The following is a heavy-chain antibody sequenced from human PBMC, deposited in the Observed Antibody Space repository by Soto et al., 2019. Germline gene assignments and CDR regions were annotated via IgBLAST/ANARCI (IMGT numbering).Heavy chain of an antibody. D-gene: IGHD6-19*01. CDR3: TKSADSAGWGVDF. CDR1: GFMFDSYA. V-gene: IGHV3-48*02. Sequence: AGGSLRLSCVASGFMFDSYAMTWVRQAPGKGLEWVSYISPGGDRIYYAESLKGRITISRDNARNSLSLQMNILSDEDTAVYYCTKSADSAGWGVDFWGQGTLVTVSS. J-gene: IGHJ4*02. CDR2: ISPGGDRI.